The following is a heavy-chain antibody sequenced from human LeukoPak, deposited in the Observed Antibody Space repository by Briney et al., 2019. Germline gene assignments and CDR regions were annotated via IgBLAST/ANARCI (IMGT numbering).Heavy chain of an antibody. CDR2: ISGSGSTI. V-gene: IGHV3-48*03. J-gene: IGHJ4*02. Sequence: PGGSLKLSCAASGLTFSSDEMNWVRQAPGTGLQWVSYISGSGSTIYYADSVKGRFTISRDNAKNSLYLQMNSLKAEDTAVYYCATNTPMGHYFDNWGQGTLVTVSS. D-gene: IGHD5-18*01. CDR1: GLTFSSDE. CDR3: ATNTPMGHYFDN.